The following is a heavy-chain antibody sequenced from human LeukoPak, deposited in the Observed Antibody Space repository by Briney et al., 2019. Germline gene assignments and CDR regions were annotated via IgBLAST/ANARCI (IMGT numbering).Heavy chain of an antibody. CDR2: IYYSGST. CDR3: AREFRGSSWYFGMDV. D-gene: IGHD2-15*01. CDR1: GGSISSYY. J-gene: IGHJ6*02. Sequence: PSETLSLTCTVSGGSISSYYWSWIRQPPGKGLEWIGYIYYSGSTNYNPSLKSRVTISVDTSKNQFSLKLSSVTAADTAVYYCAREFRGSSWYFGMDVWGQGTTVTVSS. V-gene: IGHV4-59*01.